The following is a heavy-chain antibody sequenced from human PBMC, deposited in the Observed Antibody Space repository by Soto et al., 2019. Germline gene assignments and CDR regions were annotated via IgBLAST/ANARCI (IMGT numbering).Heavy chain of an antibody. D-gene: IGHD6-25*01. Sequence: QVQLQESGPGLVKPSQTLSLTCTGSGDSISSGDRYWSWIRQPPGKGLEWVGNIYHSDGTFYNPSLKSRVTISVDTSKKQFSLKLSSVTAADTAVYYCARASGVNWFDPWGQGTLVTVS. V-gene: IGHV4-30-4*01. J-gene: IGHJ5*02. CDR1: GDSISSGDRY. CDR3: ARASGVNWFDP. CDR2: IYHSDGT.